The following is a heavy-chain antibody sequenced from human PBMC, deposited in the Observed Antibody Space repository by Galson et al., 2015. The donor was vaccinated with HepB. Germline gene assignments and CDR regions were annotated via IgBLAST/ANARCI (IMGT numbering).Heavy chain of an antibody. J-gene: IGHJ5*02. CDR1: GFTFGDYA. D-gene: IGHD5-18*01. V-gene: IGHV3-49*03. CDR3: TRGGYSDGSYLPLRVSALIWFDP. CDR2: IRSKAYGGTT. Sequence: SLRLSCAVSGFTFGDYAMSWFRQAPGKGLEWVGFIRSKAYGGTTEYAASVKGRFTISRDDSKSIAYLQMNSLKTEDTAVYYCTRGGYSDGSYLPLRVSALIWFDPWGQGTLVTVSS.